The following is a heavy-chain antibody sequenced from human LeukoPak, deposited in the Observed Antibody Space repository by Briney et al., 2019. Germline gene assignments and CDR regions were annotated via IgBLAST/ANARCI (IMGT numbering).Heavy chain of an antibody. CDR1: GGSISSHY. J-gene: IGHJ3*02. Sequence: SETLSLTCTVSGGSISSHYWSWIRQPPGKGLEWIAYIYYTGTSNYNPSLKSRVTISVDTSKNQISLRLSSVIAADTAVYYCARQGIDAFDIWGQGTLVTVSS. CDR2: IYYTGTS. V-gene: IGHV4-59*08. CDR3: ARQGIDAFDI.